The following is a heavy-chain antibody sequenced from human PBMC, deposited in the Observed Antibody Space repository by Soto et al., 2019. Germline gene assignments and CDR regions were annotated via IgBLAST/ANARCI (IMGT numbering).Heavy chain of an antibody. Sequence: GGSLRLSCAASGFTFDDYAMHWVRQAPGKGLEWVSGISWNSGSIGYADSVKGRFTISRDNAKNSLYLQMNSLRAEDTALYYCAKSEGVESYYYYNMAVWGKGTTVTVSS. D-gene: IGHD3-16*01. CDR1: GFTFDDYA. V-gene: IGHV3-9*01. CDR3: AKSEGVESYYYYNMAV. J-gene: IGHJ6*03. CDR2: ISWNSGSI.